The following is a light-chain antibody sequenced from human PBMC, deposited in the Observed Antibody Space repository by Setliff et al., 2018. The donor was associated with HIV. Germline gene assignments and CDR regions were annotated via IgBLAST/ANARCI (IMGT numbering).Light chain of an antibody. CDR3: SSYAGSNYV. Sequence: QSVLTQPASVSASPGQSITISCTGTSSDVGAYNYVSWYQQYPGKAPKLMIYEVSKRPSGVPDRFSGSKSGNTASLTVSGLQTEDEADYYCSSYAGSNYVFGSGTKVTVL. J-gene: IGLJ1*01. CDR1: SSDVGAYNY. V-gene: IGLV2-8*01. CDR2: EVS.